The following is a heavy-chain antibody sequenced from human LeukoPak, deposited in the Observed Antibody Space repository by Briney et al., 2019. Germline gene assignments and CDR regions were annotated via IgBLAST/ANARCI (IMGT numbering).Heavy chain of an antibody. CDR2: ISWNSGSI. CDR1: GFTFDDYA. CDR3: ARDMDDRSGYFYP. J-gene: IGHJ5*02. Sequence: GGSLRLSCAASGFTFDDYAMHWVRQAPGKGLEWVSGISWNSGSIGYADSVKGRFTISRDNSKNTLYLQMNSLRAEDTAVYYCARDMDDRSGYFYPWGQGTLVTVSS. D-gene: IGHD3-22*01. V-gene: IGHV3-9*01.